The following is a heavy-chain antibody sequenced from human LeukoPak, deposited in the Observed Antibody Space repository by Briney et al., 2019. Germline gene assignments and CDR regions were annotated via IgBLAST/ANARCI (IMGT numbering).Heavy chain of an antibody. CDR1: GYSISSGYY. Sequence: SETLSLTCAVSGYSISSGYYWGWIRQPPGKGLEWIGSIYHSGSTYYNPSLKSRVTISVDTSKNQFSLKLSSVTAADTAVYYCARVRDEDAFDIWGQGTMVTVSS. D-gene: IGHD4/OR15-4a*01. CDR3: ARVRDEDAFDI. J-gene: IGHJ3*02. V-gene: IGHV4-38-2*01. CDR2: IYHSGST.